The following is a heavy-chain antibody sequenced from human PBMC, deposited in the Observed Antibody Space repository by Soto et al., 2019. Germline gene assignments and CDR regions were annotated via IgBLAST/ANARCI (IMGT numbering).Heavy chain of an antibody. J-gene: IGHJ4*02. CDR1: GGSISSGGYY. CDR3: ARGDTAMAGDY. D-gene: IGHD5-18*01. V-gene: IGHV4-31*03. Sequence: QVQLQESGPGLVKPSQTLSLTCTVSGGSISSGGYYWSWIRQHPGKGLEWIGYIYYSGSTYYNPSPNRRVTLSVDTSKNQFSLKLSSVTAADTAVYYCARGDTAMAGDYWGQGTLVTVSS. CDR2: IYYSGST.